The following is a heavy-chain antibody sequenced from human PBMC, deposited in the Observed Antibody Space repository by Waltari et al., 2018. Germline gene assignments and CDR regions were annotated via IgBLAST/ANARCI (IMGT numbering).Heavy chain of an antibody. CDR1: GFPFSSYA. CDR2: ISYDGSNK. V-gene: IGHV3-30-3*01. D-gene: IGHD3-22*01. Sequence: QVQLVESGGGVVQPGRSLRLSCAASGFPFSSYAMHWVRPAPGKGLEWVAVISYDGSNKYYADSVKGRFTISRDNSKNTLYLQMNSLRAEDTAVYYCARDRFYDSSGSGYWGQGTLVTVSS. J-gene: IGHJ4*02. CDR3: ARDRFYDSSGSGY.